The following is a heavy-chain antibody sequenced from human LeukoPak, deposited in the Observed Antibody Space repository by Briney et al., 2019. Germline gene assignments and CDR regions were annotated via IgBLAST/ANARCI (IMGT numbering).Heavy chain of an antibody. CDR3: AKGNAAFDI. J-gene: IGHJ3*02. V-gene: IGHV3-23*01. D-gene: IGHD1-1*01. CDR2: ISASGGSS. Sequence: GGSLRLSCAASEFTFSKYAMSWVRQAPGKGLEWVSSISASGGSSYYADSGKGRFTISRDNSKSTLYLQMNSLRVEDTAVYYCAKGNAAFDIWGQGTMVIVSS. CDR1: EFTFSKYA.